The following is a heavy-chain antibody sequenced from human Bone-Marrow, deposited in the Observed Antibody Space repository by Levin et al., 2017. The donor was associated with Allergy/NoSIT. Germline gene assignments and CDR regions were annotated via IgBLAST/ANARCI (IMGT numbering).Heavy chain of an antibody. CDR3: ARQEDFWSGYFSEVFDY. V-gene: IGHV4-39*07. J-gene: IGHJ4*02. D-gene: IGHD3-3*01. Sequence: SETLSLTCTVSGGSISSSSYYWGWIRQPPGKGLEWIGSIYYSGSTYYNPSLKSRVTISVDTSKNQFSLKLSSVTAADTAVYYCARQEDFWSGYFSEVFDYWGQGTLVTVSS. CDR1: GGSISSSSYY. CDR2: IYYSGST.